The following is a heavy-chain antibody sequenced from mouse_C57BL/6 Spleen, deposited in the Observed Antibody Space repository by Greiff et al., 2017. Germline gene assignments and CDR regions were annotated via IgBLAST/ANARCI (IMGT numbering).Heavy chain of an antibody. CDR3: ARIALTGTLFAY. D-gene: IGHD1-3*01. J-gene: IGHJ3*01. Sequence: QVQLQQSGAELMKPGASVKLSCKATGYTFTGYWIEWVKQRPGQGLEWIGEILPGSGRTNYNEKFKGKATFTADTSSNTAYMKLSSLTTEDSAIYYCARIALTGTLFAYWGQGTLVTVSA. CDR1: GYTFTGYW. CDR2: ILPGSGRT. V-gene: IGHV1-9*01.